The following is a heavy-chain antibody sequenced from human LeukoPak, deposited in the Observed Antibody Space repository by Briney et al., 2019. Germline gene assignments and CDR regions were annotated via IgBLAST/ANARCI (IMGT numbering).Heavy chain of an antibody. CDR2: INDSGDT. Sequence: SETLSLTCTVSGGSISSRSYYWDWVRQPPRKGLEWIENINDSGDTYYNPSLKSRITISVDTSQNQFSLKMNSVTAADTAVYYCAVGYYFGSNYWGQGTLVTVSS. J-gene: IGHJ4*02. CDR1: GGSISSRSYY. V-gene: IGHV4-39*01. CDR3: AVGYYFGSNY. D-gene: IGHD3-10*01.